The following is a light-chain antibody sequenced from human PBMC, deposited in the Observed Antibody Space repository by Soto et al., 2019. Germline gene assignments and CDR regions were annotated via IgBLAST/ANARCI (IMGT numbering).Light chain of an antibody. V-gene: IGKV3-20*01. CDR3: QQYGSSPTRT. Sequence: EIVLTQSTGTLYLSPGERATLSCRASQSVSSSYLAWYQQKPGQAPRLLIYGASSRATGIPDRFSGSGSGTDFTRTISRLEPEDFAVYYCQQYGSSPTRTFGQGTKVEIK. J-gene: IGKJ1*01. CDR2: GAS. CDR1: QSVSSSY.